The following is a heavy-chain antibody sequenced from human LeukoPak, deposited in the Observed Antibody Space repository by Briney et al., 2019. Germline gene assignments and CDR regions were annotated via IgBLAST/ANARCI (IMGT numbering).Heavy chain of an antibody. CDR3: AKYLSGFFDY. CDR1: GFTFSSYS. CDR2: ISSSSSYI. D-gene: IGHD3-22*01. J-gene: IGHJ4*02. V-gene: IGHV3-21*04. Sequence: GGSLRLSGAASGFTFSSYSMNWVRQAPGKGLEWVSSISSSSSYIYYADSVKGRFTISRDNSKNTLYLQMNSLRAEDTAVYYCAKYLSGFFDYWGQGTLVTVSS.